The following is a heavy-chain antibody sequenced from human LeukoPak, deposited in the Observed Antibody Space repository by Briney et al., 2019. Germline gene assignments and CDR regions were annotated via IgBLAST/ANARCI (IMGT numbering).Heavy chain of an antibody. Sequence: SETLSLTCTVSGGSISTYYWSWIRQPPGKGLEWIGYIYYSGSTNYNPSLKSRVTISVDTSKNQFSLKLSSVTAADTAVYYCARQGGQGRYFDWLSPFDYWGQGTLVTVSS. CDR3: ARQGGQGRYFDWLSPFDY. V-gene: IGHV4-59*01. CDR2: IYYSGST. CDR1: GGSISTYY. J-gene: IGHJ4*02. D-gene: IGHD3-9*01.